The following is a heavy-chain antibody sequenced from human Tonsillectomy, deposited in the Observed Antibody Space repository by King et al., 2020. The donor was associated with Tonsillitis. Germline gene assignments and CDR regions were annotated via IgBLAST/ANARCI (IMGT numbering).Heavy chain of an antibody. V-gene: IGHV3-11*05. D-gene: IGHD5-12*01. CDR2: ISSSGTYT. CDR1: GFTFSDYY. CDR3: AGGLSIVATENSRFDY. Sequence: QLVQSGGGLVKPGGSLRLSCAASGFTFSDYYMSWIRQAPGKGLEWVSYISSSGTYTNYADSVRGRFTISRDNAKKSLYVQMNSLRADDTAVYYCAGGLSIVATENSRFDYWGQGTLVSVSS. J-gene: IGHJ4*02.